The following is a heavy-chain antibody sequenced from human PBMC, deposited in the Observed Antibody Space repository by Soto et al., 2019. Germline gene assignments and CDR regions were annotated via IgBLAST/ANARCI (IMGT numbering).Heavy chain of an antibody. J-gene: IGHJ3*02. D-gene: IGHD3-3*01. Sequence: ASVKVSCKASGYTFTSYGISWVRQAPGQGLEWMGWISAYNGNTNYAQKLQGRVTMTTDTSTSTAYMELRSLRSDDTAVYYCARFLITNFGVVIQDAYDIWGQGTMVTVSS. CDR2: ISAYNGNT. CDR3: ARFLITNFGVVIQDAYDI. CDR1: GYTFTSYG. V-gene: IGHV1-18*01.